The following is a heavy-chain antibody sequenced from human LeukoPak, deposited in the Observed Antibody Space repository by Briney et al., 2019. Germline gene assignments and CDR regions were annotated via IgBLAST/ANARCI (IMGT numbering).Heavy chain of an antibody. J-gene: IGHJ3*02. V-gene: IGHV4-39*07. CDR3: ARDRYYDSARAFDI. CDR2: IYYSGST. CDR1: GGSISSYY. Sequence: PSETLSLTCTVSGGSISSYYWGWIRQPPGKGLEWIGSIYYSGSTYYNPSLKSRVTISVDTSKNQFSLKLSSVTAADTAVYYCARDRYYDSARAFDIWGQGTMVTVSS. D-gene: IGHD3-22*01.